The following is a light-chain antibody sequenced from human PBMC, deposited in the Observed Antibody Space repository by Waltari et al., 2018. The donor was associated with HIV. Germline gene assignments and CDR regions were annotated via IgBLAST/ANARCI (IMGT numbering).Light chain of an antibody. Sequence: DIVMTQSSASLAASMGERATINCKSARKVLYDSNNKKYLAWYQQKPGQPPKLLIYWASTRESGVPDRFSGSGSGTDFTLTISSLQAEDVAVYYCQQYYNTPFTFGPGTKVDI. CDR3: QQYYNTPFT. J-gene: IGKJ3*01. CDR1: RKVLYDSNNKKY. CDR2: WAS. V-gene: IGKV4-1*01.